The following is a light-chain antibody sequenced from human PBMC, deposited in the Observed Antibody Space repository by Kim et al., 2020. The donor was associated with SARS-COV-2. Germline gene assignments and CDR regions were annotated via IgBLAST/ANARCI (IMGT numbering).Light chain of an antibody. J-gene: IGKJ5*01. V-gene: IGKV2-28*01. Sequence: PASISCRSTQSLLNNNGYNYLDWYLQKPGQSPQLLIYLGSNRASGVPDRFSGSGSGTDFTLKIDRVEAEDVGVYYCMHAVQLPITFGQGTRLEIK. CDR1: QSLLNNNGYNY. CDR2: LGS. CDR3: MHAVQLPIT.